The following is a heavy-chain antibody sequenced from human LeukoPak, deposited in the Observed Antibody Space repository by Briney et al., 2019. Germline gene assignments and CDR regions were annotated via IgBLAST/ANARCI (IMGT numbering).Heavy chain of an antibody. CDR2: IYWDDDK. CDR1: GFSLSTSGVG. V-gene: IGHV2-5*02. CDR3: AHTSLLLWFGELLWQYNWFDP. D-gene: IGHD3-10*01. J-gene: IGHJ5*02. Sequence: SGPTLVKPTQTLTLTCTSSGFSLSTSGVGVGWIRQPPGKALEWLALIYWDDDKRYSPSLKSRLTITKDTSKNQVVLTMTNMDPVDTATYYCAHTSLLLWFGELLWQYNWFDPWGQGTLVTVSS.